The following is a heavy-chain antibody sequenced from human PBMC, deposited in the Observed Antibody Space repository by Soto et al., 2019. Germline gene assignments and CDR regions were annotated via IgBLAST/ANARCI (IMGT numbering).Heavy chain of an antibody. J-gene: IGHJ4*02. CDR3: ARGILAGDQGGFGEPQYYFDY. CDR1: GYTFTGYY. V-gene: IGHV1-2*04. D-gene: IGHD3-10*01. Sequence: ASVKVSCKASGYTFTGYYMHWVRQAPGQGLEWMGWINPNSGGTNYAQKFQGWVTMTRDTSISTAYMELSRLRSDDTAVYYCARGILAGDQGGFGEPQYYFDYWGQGTLVTVSS. CDR2: INPNSGGT.